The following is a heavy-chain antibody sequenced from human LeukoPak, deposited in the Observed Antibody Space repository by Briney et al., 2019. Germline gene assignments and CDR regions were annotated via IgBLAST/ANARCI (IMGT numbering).Heavy chain of an antibody. CDR3: ALLLGYCSGGSCYSTQDFDY. V-gene: IGHV2-5*02. Sequence: SGPTLVKPTQTLTLTCTFSGFSLSTSGVGVGWIRQPPGKALEWLALIYWDDDKRYSSSLKSRLTITKDTSKNQVVLTMTNMDPVDTATYYCALLLGYCSGGSCYSTQDFDYWGQGTLVTVSS. J-gene: IGHJ4*02. CDR2: IYWDDDK. CDR1: GFSLSTSGVG. D-gene: IGHD2-15*01.